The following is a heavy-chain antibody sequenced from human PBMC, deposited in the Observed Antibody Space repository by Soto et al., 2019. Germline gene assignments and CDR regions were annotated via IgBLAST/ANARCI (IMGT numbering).Heavy chain of an antibody. Sequence: EVQLVESGGGLVKPGGSLRLSCAASGFTFSKAWMTWVRQAPGKGLEWVGRIKSKADGGTIDYAAPVKGRFTISRDDSKNTLYLQMNNLRAEDTAVYYCGRDGALGDTAVVDSWGQGTLVTVSS. CDR2: IKSKADGGTI. V-gene: IGHV3-15*01. CDR3: GRDGALGDTAVVDS. CDR1: GFTFSKAW. D-gene: IGHD5-18*01. J-gene: IGHJ4*02.